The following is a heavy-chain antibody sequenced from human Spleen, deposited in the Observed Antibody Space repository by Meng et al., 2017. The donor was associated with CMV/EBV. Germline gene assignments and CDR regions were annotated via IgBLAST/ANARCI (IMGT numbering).Heavy chain of an antibody. V-gene: IGHV3-48*03. Sequence: GESLKISCTASEITFRNYAMNWARQAPGKGLEWVSYISSSASTMYYADSVKGRFTISRDNAKNSLYLQMNSLRAEDTAVYYCARPTYDFWSGYFLDYWGQGTLVTVSS. CDR1: EITFRNYA. J-gene: IGHJ4*02. CDR3: ARPTYDFWSGYFLDY. D-gene: IGHD3-3*01. CDR2: ISSSASTM.